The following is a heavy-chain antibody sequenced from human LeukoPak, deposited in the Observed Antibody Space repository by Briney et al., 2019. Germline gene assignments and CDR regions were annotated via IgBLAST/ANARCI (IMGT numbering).Heavy chain of an antibody. CDR2: IYSGGST. CDR3: ARDPPLDGWGDY. CDR1: DFSISTNY. V-gene: IGHV3-53*01. D-gene: IGHD5-24*01. Sequence: GGSLRLSCAASDFSISTNYMSWVRQAPRKGPEWLSLIYSGGSTYYADSVKGRFTISRDDSKNTLYLQMNSLRIEDTAVYYCARDPPLDGWGDYWGQGTLVTVSS. J-gene: IGHJ4*02.